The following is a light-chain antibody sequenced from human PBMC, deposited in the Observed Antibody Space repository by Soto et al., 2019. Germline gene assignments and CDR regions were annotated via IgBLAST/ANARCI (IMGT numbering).Light chain of an antibody. CDR3: QHYGTSII. J-gene: IGKJ5*01. Sequence: EIVLTQCPGSLSLSPGERASLSCRASQSVSSYLAWYQQKPGQAPRLLIYQTSIRAAGIPARFSGSGSGTEFTLIINRLEPEDFALYYCQHYGTSIIFGQGTRLEIK. CDR2: QTS. CDR1: QSVSSY. V-gene: IGKV3-20*01.